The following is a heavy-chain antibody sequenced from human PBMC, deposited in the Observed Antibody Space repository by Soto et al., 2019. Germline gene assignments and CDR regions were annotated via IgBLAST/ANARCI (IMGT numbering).Heavy chain of an antibody. CDR3: AKATSYSGYSSGWGFDY. V-gene: IGHV3-23*01. D-gene: IGHD6-19*01. J-gene: IGHJ4*02. Sequence: EVQLLGSGGGLVQPGGSLRLSCAASGFTFTSYAMSWVRQFPGKGLEWVSGISGSGDDTYYADSVKGRFTISRDNSKNTLFLQMNRLRGDDTALYYCAKATSYSGYSSGWGFDYWGQGTLVTVSS. CDR1: GFTFTSYA. CDR2: ISGSGDDT.